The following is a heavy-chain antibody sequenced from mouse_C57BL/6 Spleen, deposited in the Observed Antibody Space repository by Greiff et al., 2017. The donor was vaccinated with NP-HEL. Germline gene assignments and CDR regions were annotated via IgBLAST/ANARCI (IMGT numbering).Heavy chain of an antibody. CDR2: IDPSDSET. J-gene: IGHJ2*01. V-gene: IGHV1-52*01. D-gene: IGHD2-5*01. CDR3: AKASYYSNYDFDY. CDR1: GYTFTSYW. Sequence: VKLQESGAELVRPGSSVKLSCKASGYTFTSYWMHWVKQRPIQGLEWIGNIDPSDSETHYNQKFKDKATLTVDKSASTAYIQRSSLTSEDSAVYNCAKASYYSNYDFDYWGQGTTLTVSS.